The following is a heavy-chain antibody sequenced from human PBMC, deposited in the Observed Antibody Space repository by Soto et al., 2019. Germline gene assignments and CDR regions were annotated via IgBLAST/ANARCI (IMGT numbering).Heavy chain of an antibody. Sequence: QVQLVESGGGLAKPGGSLRLSCAASGFTFSDYYMSWIRQAPGKGLECVSYISNRGSTIYYADSVKGRFTISRDNAKNSLYLQMNSLRAEDTAVYYCARLGGLLWSGYYHIDYWGQGTLVTVSS. CDR2: ISNRGSTI. V-gene: IGHV3-11*01. CDR1: GFTFSDYY. J-gene: IGHJ4*02. D-gene: IGHD3-3*01. CDR3: ARLGGLLWSGYYHIDY.